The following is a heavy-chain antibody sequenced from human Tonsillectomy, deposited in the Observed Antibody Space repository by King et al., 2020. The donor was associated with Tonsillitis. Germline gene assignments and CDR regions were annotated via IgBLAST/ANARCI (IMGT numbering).Heavy chain of an antibody. Sequence: QLVQSGGGVVQPGGSLRLSCAASGFTFNSYGMHWVRQAPGKGLEWVAFIRYDGSNKYYADSVKGRFTISRDNSKNTLYLQMNSLRAEDTAVYYCASVGDYDSSGYLYYWGQGTLVTVSS. CDR1: GFTFNSYG. CDR2: IRYDGSNK. CDR3: ASVGDYDSSGYLYY. J-gene: IGHJ4*02. D-gene: IGHD3-22*01. V-gene: IGHV3-30*02.